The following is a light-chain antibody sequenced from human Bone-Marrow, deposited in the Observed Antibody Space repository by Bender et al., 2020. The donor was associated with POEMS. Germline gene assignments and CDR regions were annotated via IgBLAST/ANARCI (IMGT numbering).Light chain of an antibody. V-gene: IGLV2-23*02. CDR1: SSDVVIYTY. Sequence: QSALTQPASVSGSPGQSITISCTRTSSDVVIYTYVSWYQQHPGKAPKLIIYEVTRRPLGITRRCSASRSDSTASLTISGLEADDEADYYCCSSSISGTVFGTGTKLTVL. CDR3: CSSSISGTV. CDR2: EVT. J-gene: IGLJ1*01.